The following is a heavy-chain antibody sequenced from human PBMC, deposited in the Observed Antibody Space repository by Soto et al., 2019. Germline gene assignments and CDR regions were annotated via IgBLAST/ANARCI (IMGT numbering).Heavy chain of an antibody. CDR3: AREGGYGGTPIHFDY. D-gene: IGHD2-15*01. CDR1: GGSVSSGSYY. V-gene: IGHV4-61*01. CDR2: IYYSGSP. Sequence: QVQLQESGPGLVKPSETLSLTCTVSGGSVSSGSYYWSWIRQPPGKGLEWIGYIYYSGSPNYNPSLERRVTISVGPSKNQFSLKLSSVTAADTAVYYCAREGGYGGTPIHFDYWGQGTLVTVSS. J-gene: IGHJ4*02.